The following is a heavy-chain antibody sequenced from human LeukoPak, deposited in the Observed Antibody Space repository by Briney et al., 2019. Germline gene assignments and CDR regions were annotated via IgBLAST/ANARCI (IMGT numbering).Heavy chain of an antibody. CDR2: INSDGSNT. D-gene: IGHD1-1*01. CDR3: AKGPIATTGKFDY. J-gene: IGHJ4*02. Sequence: PGGSLRLSCAASGFTFSGYWMHWVRQAPGKGLVWVSRINSDGSNTFYADSVKGRFTIFRDNSKNTLQLQMNSLRPDDTAVYYCAKGPIATTGKFDYWGQGTLVTVSS. CDR1: GFTFSGYW. V-gene: IGHV3-74*01.